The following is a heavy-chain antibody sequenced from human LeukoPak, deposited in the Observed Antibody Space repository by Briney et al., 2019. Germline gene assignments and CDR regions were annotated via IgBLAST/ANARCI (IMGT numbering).Heavy chain of an antibody. V-gene: IGHV3-48*03. CDR1: GFTFSSYE. CDR3: AREGSADCSSTSCRNSVGQFDY. Sequence: PGGSLRLSCAASGFTFSSYEMNWVRQAPGKGLEWVSYISSSGSTIYYADSVKGRFTISRDNAKNSLYLQMNGLRSEDTAVYYCAREGSADCSSTSCRNSVGQFDYWGQGTLVTVSS. J-gene: IGHJ4*02. CDR2: ISSSGSTI. D-gene: IGHD2-2*01.